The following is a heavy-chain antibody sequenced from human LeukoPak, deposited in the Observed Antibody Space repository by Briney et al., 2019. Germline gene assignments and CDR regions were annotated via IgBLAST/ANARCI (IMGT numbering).Heavy chain of an antibody. D-gene: IGHD6-25*01. CDR3: VRRDTGAAYDY. V-gene: IGHV3-30*03. CDR2: ISVEESNK. J-gene: IGHJ4*02. Sequence: GGSLRLSCAASGFTFKNYDMHWVRQAPGKGLVWVAVISVEESNKYYADSVKGRFAISRDNSKNTLYLQMNSLRAEDTTGYYFVRRDTGAAYDYGGQGTLVTVFS. CDR1: GFTFKNYD.